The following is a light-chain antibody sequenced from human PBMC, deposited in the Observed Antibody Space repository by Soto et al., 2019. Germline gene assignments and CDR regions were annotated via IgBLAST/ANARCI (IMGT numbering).Light chain of an antibody. CDR1: QTVRNNY. Sequence: EFVLTQSPGTLSLSPGERATLSCRASQTVRNNYLAWYQQKPGQAPRLLIYDASNRATGIPARFSASGSGTDFTLTISTLEPEDFAVYYCQHRSNWPLTFGGGTKVDIK. CDR3: QHRSNWPLT. V-gene: IGKV3-11*01. J-gene: IGKJ4*01. CDR2: DAS.